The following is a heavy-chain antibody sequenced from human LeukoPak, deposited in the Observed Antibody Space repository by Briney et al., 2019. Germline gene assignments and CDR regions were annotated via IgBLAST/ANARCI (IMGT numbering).Heavy chain of an antibody. CDR2: ISYDGSNK. CDR3: ARERQNKDFWSGGDY. J-gene: IGHJ4*02. D-gene: IGHD3-3*01. V-gene: IGHV3-30*03. CDR1: GFTFSSYG. Sequence: GGSLRLSCAASGFTFSSYGMHWVRQAPGKGLEWVAVISYDGSNKYCADSVKGRFTISRDNAKNSLYLQMNTLRPEDTAVYYCARERQNKDFWSGGDYWGQGTLVTVSS.